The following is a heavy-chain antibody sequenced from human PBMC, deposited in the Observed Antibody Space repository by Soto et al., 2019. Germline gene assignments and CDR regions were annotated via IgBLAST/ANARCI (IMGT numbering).Heavy chain of an antibody. J-gene: IGHJ6*02. CDR1: GFTFGRYG. CDR3: ARGLGHYSYSFDV. Sequence: QVQLVESGGGVVQPGRSLRLSCVASGFTFGRYGIHWVGQAPGKGLEWVALISYDGSETYYADSVKGRFTSSRDNSKNTMFLQMNSLRDEDTAVYYCARGLGHYSYSFDVWGQGTTVTVCS. CDR2: ISYDGSET. V-gene: IGHV3-33*05.